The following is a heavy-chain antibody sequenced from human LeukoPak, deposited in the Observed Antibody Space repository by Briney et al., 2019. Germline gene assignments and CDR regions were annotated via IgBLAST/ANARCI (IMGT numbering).Heavy chain of an antibody. CDR2: INPNSGGT. J-gene: IGHJ4*02. CDR1: GYTFTGYY. V-gene: IGHV1-2*02. CDR3: ARDYGPGSYYLY. Sequence: PWASVKVSCKASGYTFTGYYMHWVRQAPGQGLEWMGWINPNSGGTNYAQRFQGRVTMTRDTSISTAYMELSRLRSDDTAVYYCARDYGPGSYYLYWGQGTLVTVSS. D-gene: IGHD3-10*01.